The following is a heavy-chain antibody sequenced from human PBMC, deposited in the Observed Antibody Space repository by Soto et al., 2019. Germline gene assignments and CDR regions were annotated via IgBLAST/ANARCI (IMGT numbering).Heavy chain of an antibody. CDR1: GFTFSSYG. J-gene: IGHJ4*02. D-gene: IGHD2-15*01. CDR2: IWYDGSNK. CDR3: ARAGYCSGGSCYSVLYFDY. V-gene: IGHV3-33*01. Sequence: QVQLVESGGGVVQPGRSLRLSCAASGFTFSSYGMHWVRQAPGKGLEWVAVIWYDGSNKYYADSVKGRFTISRDNSKNTLYLQMNSLRAEETAVYYCARAGYCSGGSCYSVLYFDYWGQGTLVTVSS.